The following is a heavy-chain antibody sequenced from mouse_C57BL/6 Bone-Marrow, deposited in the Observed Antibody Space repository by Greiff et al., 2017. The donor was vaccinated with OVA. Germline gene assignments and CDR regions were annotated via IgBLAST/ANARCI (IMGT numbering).Heavy chain of an antibody. V-gene: IGHV1-5*01. D-gene: IGHD1-1*01. CDR2: IYPGNSDT. J-gene: IGHJ4*01. CDR3: TSDGSSYGYAMDY. Sequence: VQLQQSGTVLARPGASVKMSCKTSGYTFTSYWMHWVKQRPGQGLEWIGAIYPGNSDTSYNQKFKGKAKLTAVTSASTAYMALSSLTNEDSAVYYCTSDGSSYGYAMDYWGQGTSVTVSS. CDR1: GYTFTSYW.